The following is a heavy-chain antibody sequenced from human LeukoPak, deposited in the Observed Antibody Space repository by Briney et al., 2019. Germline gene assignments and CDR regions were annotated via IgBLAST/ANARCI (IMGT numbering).Heavy chain of an antibody. J-gene: IGHJ4*03. CDR2: INHRGDA. CDR3: ARGPTISETGYFDS. D-gene: IGHD1-1*01. V-gene: IGHV4-34*01. Sequence: SETLSLTCAVYGGSFSSYYWSWLRQSPGKGLEWIAEINHRGDANYNASVKSRVTISVDTSKNQFSLKLTSLTAADTAVYFCARGPTISETGYFDSWGQGTLVTVPS. CDR1: GGSFSSYY.